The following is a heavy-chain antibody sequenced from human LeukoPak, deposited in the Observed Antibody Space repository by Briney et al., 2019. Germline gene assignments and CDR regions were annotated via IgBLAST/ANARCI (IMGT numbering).Heavy chain of an antibody. V-gene: IGHV4-59*08. CDR3: ARRLGSSSHFDY. Sequence: SETLSLTCTVSGGSISSYYWSLIRQPPGKGLEWIGYIYYSGSTNYNPSLKSRVTISVDTSRNQFSLKLSSVTAADTAVYHCARRLGSSSHFDYWGQGTLVTVSS. CDR2: IYYSGST. D-gene: IGHD6-6*01. J-gene: IGHJ4*02. CDR1: GGSISSYY.